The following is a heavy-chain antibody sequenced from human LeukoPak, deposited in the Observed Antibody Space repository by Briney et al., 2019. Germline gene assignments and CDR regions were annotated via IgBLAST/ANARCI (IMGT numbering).Heavy chain of an antibody. D-gene: IGHD2/OR15-2a*01. CDR3: ANSFGY. Sequence: GGSLRLSCAASGLTFSCFAMSWVPPAPGGGLEWVSAICGSGGSTYYAGSVKGRFTISRDNSKNTLYLQMSSLRAEDTAVYYCANSFGYWGEGTLVTVFS. CDR1: GLTFSCFA. V-gene: IGHV3-23*01. J-gene: IGHJ4*02. CDR2: ICGSGGST.